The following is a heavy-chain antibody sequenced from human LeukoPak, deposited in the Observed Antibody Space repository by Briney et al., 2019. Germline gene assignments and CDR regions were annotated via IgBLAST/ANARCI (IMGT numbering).Heavy chain of an antibody. CDR1: GGSISSYY. V-gene: IGHV4-59*08. CDR3: ARHFAATIDY. Sequence: PSETLSLTCTVSGGSISSYYWSWIRQPPGKGLEWIGYIYYSGSTNYNPSLKSRVTMSVDTSKNRFSLKLSSVTAADTAVYYCARHFAATIDYWGQGTLVTVSS. D-gene: IGHD5-12*01. CDR2: IYYSGST. J-gene: IGHJ4*02.